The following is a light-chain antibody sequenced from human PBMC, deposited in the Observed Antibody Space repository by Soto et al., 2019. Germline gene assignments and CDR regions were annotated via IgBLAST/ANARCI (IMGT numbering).Light chain of an antibody. CDR3: TSYAGSNGVI. CDR1: SSDVGGYDY. CDR2: EVT. V-gene: IGLV2-8*01. Sequence: QSALTQPPSASGSPGQSVTISCTGTSSDVGGYDYVSWYQQRPGRAPKLLIYEVTKRPSGVPDRFSGSKSGNTASLTVSGLRTEDEADYYCTSYAGSNGVIFGGGTKLTVL. J-gene: IGLJ2*01.